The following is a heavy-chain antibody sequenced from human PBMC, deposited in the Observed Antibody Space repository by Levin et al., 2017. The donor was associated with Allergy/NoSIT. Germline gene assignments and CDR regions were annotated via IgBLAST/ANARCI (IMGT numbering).Heavy chain of an antibody. CDR1: GFIFSGSA. D-gene: IGHD6-13*01. Sequence: GGSLRLSCAASGFIFSGSAMHWVRQASGKGLEWVGRIRSKDYNYATAYAASVKGRFTISRDDSKNTAYLQMNSLKTEDTALYYCARFRGVAAAGYYFDSWGPGTLVTVSS. CDR3: ARFRGVAAAGYYFDS. CDR2: IRSKDYNYAT. J-gene: IGHJ4*02. V-gene: IGHV3-73*01.